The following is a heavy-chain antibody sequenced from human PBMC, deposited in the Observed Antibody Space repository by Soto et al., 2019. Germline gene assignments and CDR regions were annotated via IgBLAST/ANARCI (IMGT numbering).Heavy chain of an antibody. CDR2: IKKDGTRT. V-gene: IGHV3-74*01. Sequence: GGSLRLSCAASGFTFNNYWMHWVRQVPGKGLGWVSSIKKDGTRTSYADSVKGRFTISRDNAKNTLYLQMNSLRAEDTAVYYCTRDPRSHFDYWGHGTLVTVSS. CDR1: GFTFNNYW. CDR3: TRDPRSHFDY. J-gene: IGHJ4*01.